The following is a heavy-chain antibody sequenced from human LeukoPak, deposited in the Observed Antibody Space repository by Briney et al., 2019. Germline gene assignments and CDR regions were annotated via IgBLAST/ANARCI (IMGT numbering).Heavy chain of an antibody. D-gene: IGHD7-27*01. Sequence: ASVKVSCKASGYTFTDYYMHWVRQAPGQGLEWMGRINPNSGGTKYAQKFHGRVTMTRDTSINTAYMELSRLRSDDTAVYYCAADKKLGDFDYWGQGTLVTVSS. J-gene: IGHJ4*02. CDR3: AADKKLGDFDY. V-gene: IGHV1-2*06. CDR1: GYTFTDYY. CDR2: INPNSGGT.